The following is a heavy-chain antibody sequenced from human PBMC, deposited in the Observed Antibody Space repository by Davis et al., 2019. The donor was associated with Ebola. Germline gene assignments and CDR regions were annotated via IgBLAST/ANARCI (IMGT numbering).Heavy chain of an antibody. CDR1: GGSISPYY. CDR2: IHYNADT. Sequence: MPGGSLRLSCTVSGGSISPYYWSWIRQPPGKGLEWIGYIHYNADTYTHYNPSLESRVSMSVDTSKNQFSLTLSSVTAADTAVYYCARDYYDSSGYLWYFDLWGRGTLVTVSS. V-gene: IGHV4-59*12. CDR3: ARDYYDSSGYLWYFDL. J-gene: IGHJ2*01. D-gene: IGHD3-22*01.